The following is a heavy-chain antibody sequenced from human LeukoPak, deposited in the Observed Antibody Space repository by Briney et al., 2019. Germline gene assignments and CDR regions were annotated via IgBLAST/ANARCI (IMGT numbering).Heavy chain of an antibody. D-gene: IGHD1-26*01. Sequence: ASVTVSCKASGGTFISYAISWVRQAPGQGLEWMGRIIPILGIANYAQKFQGRVTITADKSTSTAYMELSSLRSEDTAVYYCARDREWVTGVPDYFDYWGQGTLVTVSS. CDR3: ARDREWVTGVPDYFDY. CDR1: GGTFISYA. J-gene: IGHJ4*02. V-gene: IGHV1-69*04. CDR2: IIPILGIA.